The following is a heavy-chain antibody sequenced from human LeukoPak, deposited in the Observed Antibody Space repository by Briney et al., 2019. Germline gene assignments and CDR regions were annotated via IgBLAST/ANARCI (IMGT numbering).Heavy chain of an antibody. J-gene: IGHJ4*02. CDR2: MYYSGST. Sequence: SETLSLTCTVSGGSTSSYYWSWIRQPPGKGLEWIGFMYYSGSTNYNPSLKSRVTISVDTSKNQFSLKLRSVTAADTAVYYCASGSWSSYYFHYWGQGTLVTVSS. D-gene: IGHD6-6*01. CDR3: ASGSWSSYYFHY. CDR1: GGSTSSYY. V-gene: IGHV4-59*01.